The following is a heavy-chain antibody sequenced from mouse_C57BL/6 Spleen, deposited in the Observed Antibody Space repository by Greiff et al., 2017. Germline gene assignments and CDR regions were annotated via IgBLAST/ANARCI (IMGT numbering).Heavy chain of an antibody. J-gene: IGHJ3*01. CDR3: ATPYGNSLAWFAY. CDR2: IHPNSGST. CDR1: GYTFTSYW. D-gene: IGHD2-1*01. Sequence: QVHVKQPGAELVKPGASVKLSCKASGYTFTSYWMHWVKQRPGQGLEWIGMIHPNSGSTNYNEKFKSKATLTVDKSSSTAYMQLSSLTSEDSAVYYCATPYGNSLAWFAYWGQGTLVTVSA. V-gene: IGHV1-64*01.